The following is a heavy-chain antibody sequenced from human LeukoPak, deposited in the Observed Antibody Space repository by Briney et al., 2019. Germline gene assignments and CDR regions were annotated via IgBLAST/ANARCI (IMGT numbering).Heavy chain of an antibody. CDR1: RDSVRSIRYY. CDR3: AEDGIRDSGYDFPDNY. Sequence: SKTLSLTCSVSRDSVRSIRYYQGWIRQPPGKRLEWLGRAYYSRLTYYNSSLKSRLKISIYTSKDQISLKLIAVSASDTAFYFQAEDGIRDSGYDFPDNYWGQGTLVTVSS. D-gene: IGHD5-12*01. J-gene: IGHJ4*02. CDR2: AYYSRLT. V-gene: IGHV4-39*07.